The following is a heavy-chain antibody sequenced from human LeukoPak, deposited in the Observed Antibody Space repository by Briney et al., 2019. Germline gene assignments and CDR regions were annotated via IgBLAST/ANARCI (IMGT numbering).Heavy chain of an antibody. CDR3: ARPSNYGSGSYMGILDV. V-gene: IGHV1-2*02. J-gene: IGHJ6*04. CDR2: INPNSGGT. CDR1: GYTFTGYY. Sequence: GASVKVSCKASGYTFTGYYMHWVRQAPGQGLEWMGWINPNSGGTNYAQKFQGRVTMTRDTSISTAYMELSRLRSDDTAVYYCARPSNYGSGSYMGILDVWGKGTTVTVSS. D-gene: IGHD3-10*01.